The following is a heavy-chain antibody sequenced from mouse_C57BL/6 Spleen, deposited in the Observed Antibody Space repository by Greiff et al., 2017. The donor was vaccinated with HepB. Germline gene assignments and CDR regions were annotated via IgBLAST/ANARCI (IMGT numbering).Heavy chain of an antibody. J-gene: IGHJ4*01. CDR1: GFTFSDAW. V-gene: IGHV6-6*01. D-gene: IGHD1-1*01. CDR3: TISEYYGSSYYAMDY. Sequence: EVKVEESGGGLVQPGGSMKLSCAASGFTFSDAWIDWVRQSPEKGLEWVAEIRNKANNHATYYAESVKGRFTISRDDSKSSVYLQMNSLRAEDTGIYYCTISEYYGSSYYAMDYWGQGTSVTVSS. CDR2: IRNKANNHAT.